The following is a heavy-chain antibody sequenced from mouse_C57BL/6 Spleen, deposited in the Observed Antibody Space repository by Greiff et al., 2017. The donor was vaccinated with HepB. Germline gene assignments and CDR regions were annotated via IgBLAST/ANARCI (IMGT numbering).Heavy chain of an antibody. CDR1: GYSITRGYY. V-gene: IGHV3-6*01. D-gene: IGHD2-3*01. CDR2: ISYDGSN. CDR3: ARDGRTYDGYPPWFAY. J-gene: IGHJ3*01. Sequence: DVKLQESGPGLVKPSQSLSLTCSVTGYSITRGYYWNWIRQFPGNKLEWMGYISYDGSNNYNPSLKNRISITRDKSKNQFFLKLNSVTTEDTATYDCARDGRTYDGYPPWFAYWGQGTLVTVAA.